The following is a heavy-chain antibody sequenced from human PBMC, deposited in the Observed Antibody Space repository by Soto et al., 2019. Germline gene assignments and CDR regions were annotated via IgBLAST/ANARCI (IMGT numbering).Heavy chain of an antibody. CDR1: EFILSNSW. CDR2: VNPDGSLT. Sequence: EVQLVESGGGVVQPGGSLRLSCAASEFILSNSWIHWVRQAPGKGLVWLSRVNPDGSLTTYADSVKGRFTISRDNAKNTLYLQMNSLRAEDTALYFCASVIYDTSGYYSVNWGQGSLVTVSS. V-gene: IGHV3-74*01. CDR3: ASVIYDTSGYYSVN. D-gene: IGHD3-22*01. J-gene: IGHJ4*02.